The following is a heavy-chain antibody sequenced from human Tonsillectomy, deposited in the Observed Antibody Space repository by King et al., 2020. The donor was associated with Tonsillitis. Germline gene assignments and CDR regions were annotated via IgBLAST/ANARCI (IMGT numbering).Heavy chain of an antibody. CDR3: ARDVGGNSDY. CDR1: GASISSYF. J-gene: IGHJ4*02. Sequence: QLQESGPGLVKPSETLSLTCTVSGASISSYFWSWIRQPPGRGLEWIGDIYYSGSTNYNPSLKSRVTMSVDTSKNQFSLRLSSVTAADTAVYYCARDVGGNSDYWGQGTLVTVSS. D-gene: IGHD4-23*01. CDR2: IYYSGST. V-gene: IGHV4-59*01.